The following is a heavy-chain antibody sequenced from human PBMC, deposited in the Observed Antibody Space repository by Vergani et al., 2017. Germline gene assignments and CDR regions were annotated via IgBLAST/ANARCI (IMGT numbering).Heavy chain of an antibody. CDR3: AEIKLGGGGTTIYHFDY. D-gene: IGHD1-14*01. Sequence: QVQLQESGPGLVKPSETLSLTCTVSGGSISSYYWSWIRQPAGKGLEWIGRIYTSGSTNYNPSLKSRVTMSVDTSKNQFSLKLSSVTAADTAVYYCAEIKLGGGGTTIYHFDYWGQGTLVTVSS. CDR2: IYTSGST. CDR1: GGSISSYY. J-gene: IGHJ4*02. V-gene: IGHV4-4*07.